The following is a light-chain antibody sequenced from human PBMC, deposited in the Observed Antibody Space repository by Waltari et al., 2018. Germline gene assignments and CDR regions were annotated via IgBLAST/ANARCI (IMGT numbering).Light chain of an antibody. V-gene: IGKV4-1*01. CDR3: QQYYGTPRT. J-gene: IGKJ1*01. CDR2: WAS. CDR1: QTLLFPTTNKKY. Sequence: DIVLTQSPDSLSVSLVEGATINCKSSQTLLFPTTNKKYLAWYQQKPRQPPKPLFSWASTRASRVPDRFSASGSGTDYTLTISNLQAEDVAVYYCQQYYGTPRTFGQGTRVEIK.